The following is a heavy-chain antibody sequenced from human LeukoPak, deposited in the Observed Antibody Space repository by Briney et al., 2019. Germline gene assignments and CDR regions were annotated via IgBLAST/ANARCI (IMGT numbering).Heavy chain of an antibody. V-gene: IGHV3-9*01. D-gene: IGHD2-15*01. CDR1: GFTFDDYA. J-gene: IGHJ3*02. CDR2: ISWNIGSI. CDR3: AKALGVVVAATNDAFDI. Sequence: PGRSLRLSCAASGFTFDDYAMHWVRQAPGKGLEWVSGISWNIGSIVYADSVKGRFTISRDNAKNSLYLQMNSLRAEDTALYYCAKALGVVVAATNDAFDIWGQGTMVTVSS.